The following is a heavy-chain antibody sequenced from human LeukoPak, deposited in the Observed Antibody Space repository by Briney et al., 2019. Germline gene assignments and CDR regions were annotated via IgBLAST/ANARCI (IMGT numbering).Heavy chain of an antibody. CDR2: INHSGST. J-gene: IGHJ3*02. Sequence: SETLSLTCTVSGGSISSSGYYWSWIRQPPGKGLEWIGEINHSGSTNYNPSLKSRVTISVDTSKNQFSLKLSSVTAADTAVYYCARGDGSYYYDSSGYYSRAADAFDIWGQGTMVTVSS. CDR3: ARGDGSYYYDSSGYYSRAADAFDI. D-gene: IGHD3-22*01. V-gene: IGHV4-39*07. CDR1: GGSISSSGYY.